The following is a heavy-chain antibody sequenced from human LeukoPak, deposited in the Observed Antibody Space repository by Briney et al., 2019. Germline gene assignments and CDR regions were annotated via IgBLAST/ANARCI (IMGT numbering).Heavy chain of an antibody. V-gene: IGHV3-21*01. CDR1: GFTLSTSA. CDR2: INNVRSHI. CDR3: ARAGESSSLSYFDY. J-gene: IGHJ4*02. D-gene: IGHD6-13*01. Sequence: PGGSLRLSCAASGFTLSTSAMNWVRQAPGKGLEWVSSINNVRSHIYYADSVRGRFTISRDNAKNSLYLQMNSLRAEDTAVYYCARAGESSSLSYFDYWGQGTLVTVSS.